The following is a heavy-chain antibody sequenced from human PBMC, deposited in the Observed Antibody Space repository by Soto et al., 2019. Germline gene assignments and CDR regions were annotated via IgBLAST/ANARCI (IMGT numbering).Heavy chain of an antibody. J-gene: IGHJ4*02. CDR1: GFTFSSYA. CDR3: AKDNCCGGSCYRTRFGFDY. D-gene: IGHD2-15*01. Sequence: EVQLLESGGGLVQPGGSLRLSCAASGFTFSSYAMSWVRQAPGKGLEWVSAISGSGGSTYYADSVKGRFTISRDNSKNTLYLQMNSLRAEDTAVYYCAKDNCCGGSCYRTRFGFDYCGQGTLVTVSS. CDR2: ISGSGGST. V-gene: IGHV3-23*01.